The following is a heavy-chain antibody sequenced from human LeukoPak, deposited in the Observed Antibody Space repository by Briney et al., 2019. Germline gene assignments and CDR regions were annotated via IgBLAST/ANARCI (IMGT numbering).Heavy chain of an antibody. J-gene: IGHJ6*03. CDR1: GGTFSGSA. D-gene: IGHD3-10*01. CDR3: ARGKVRYYYGSGSYYYYYYYMDV. V-gene: IGHV1-69*01. CDR2: IIPMFRKA. Sequence: ASVKVSCKASGGTFSGSAISWVRQAPGQGLEWMGHIIPMFRKANYAQKFQGRVSLTADASTSTAYMELSSLRSEDTAVYYCARGKVRYYYGSGSYYYYYYYMDVWGKGTTVTVSS.